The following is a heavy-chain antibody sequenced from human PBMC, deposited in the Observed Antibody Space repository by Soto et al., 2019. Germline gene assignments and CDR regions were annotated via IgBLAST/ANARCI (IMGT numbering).Heavy chain of an antibody. CDR3: ARVRFLEWLLTNWFDP. CDR2: ISAYNGNT. CDR1: GYTFTSYG. J-gene: IGHJ5*02. Sequence: ASVKVSCKASGYTFTSYGISWVRQAPGQGLEWMGWISAYNGNTNYAQKLQGRVTMTTDTSTSTAYMELRSLRSDDTAVYYCARVRFLEWLLTNWFDPWGQGTLVTVSS. V-gene: IGHV1-18*01. D-gene: IGHD3-3*01.